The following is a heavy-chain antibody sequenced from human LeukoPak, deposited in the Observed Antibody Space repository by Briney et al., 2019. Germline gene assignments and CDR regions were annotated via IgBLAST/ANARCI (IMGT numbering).Heavy chain of an antibody. J-gene: IGHJ4*02. CDR3: AGDSYDILTGYRLSSDY. D-gene: IGHD3-9*01. CDR1: GFTFSSYS. CDR2: ISSSSSYI. Sequence: GGSLRLSCAASGFTFSSYSMNWVRQAPGKGLEWVSSISSSSSYIYYADSVKGRFTISRDNATNSLYLQMHSLRAEGTAVYYCAGDSYDILTGYRLSSDYWGQGTLVTVSS. V-gene: IGHV3-21*01.